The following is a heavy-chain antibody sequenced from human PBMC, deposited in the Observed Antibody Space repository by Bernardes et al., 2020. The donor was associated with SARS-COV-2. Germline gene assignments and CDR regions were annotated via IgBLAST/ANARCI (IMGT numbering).Heavy chain of an antibody. CDR2: MNPNSGNT. V-gene: IGHV1-8*01. CDR3: ARGSSSWDYNWFDP. J-gene: IGHJ5*02. CDR1: GYTFTSYD. D-gene: IGHD6-13*01. Sequence: ASVKVSCKASGYTFTSYDINWVRQATGQGLEWMGWMNPNSGNTGYAQKFQGRVTMTRNTSISTAYMELSSLRSEDTAVYYCARGSSSWDYNWFDPWGQGTLVTVSS.